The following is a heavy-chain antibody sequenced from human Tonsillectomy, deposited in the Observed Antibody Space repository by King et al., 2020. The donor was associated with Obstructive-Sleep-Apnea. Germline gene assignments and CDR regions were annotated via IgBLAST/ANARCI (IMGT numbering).Heavy chain of an antibody. V-gene: IGHV3-9*01. CDR2: INWNSGII. Sequence: QLVQSGGGLVQPGRSLRLSCAASGFSFDDYAMHWVRQTPGKGLEWVSGINWNSGIIAYADSVKGRFTISRDNAKNSLYLQMNSLRAEDTALYYCVKDRAGGVPDAFDIWGRGTMVTVSS. CDR3: VKDRAGGVPDAFDI. D-gene: IGHD3-16*01. J-gene: IGHJ3*02. CDR1: GFSFDDYA.